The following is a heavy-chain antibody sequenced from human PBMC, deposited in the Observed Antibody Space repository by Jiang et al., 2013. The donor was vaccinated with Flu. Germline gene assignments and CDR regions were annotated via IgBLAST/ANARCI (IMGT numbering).Heavy chain of an antibody. J-gene: IGHJ4*02. V-gene: IGHV5-51*01. D-gene: IGHD5-12*01. CDR3: VRGLVASS. CDR2: INPGDSDP. Sequence: VQLVESGAEVKKPGASVKVSCKASGYTFTGYNMVWVRQAPGQGLEWMGVINPGDSDPRYSPSFQGQVTISADKSASTAYLQWSNLRASDSAMYYCVRGLVASSWGQGTLVTVSS. CDR1: GYTFTGYN.